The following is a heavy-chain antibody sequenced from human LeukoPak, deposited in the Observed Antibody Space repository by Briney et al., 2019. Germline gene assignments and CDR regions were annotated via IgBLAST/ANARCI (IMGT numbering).Heavy chain of an antibody. J-gene: IGHJ1*01. CDR2: IWYDGSNK. CDR1: GFTFSSYG. V-gene: IGHV3-33*06. Sequence: PGGSLRLSCAASGFTFSSYGMHWVRQAPGKGLEWVAVIWYDGSNKYYADSGKGRFTIARDNSKNTLYLQMNSLRVDDTAVYYCAQQLGYCSGGTCYFTYWGQGTLVTVSS. D-gene: IGHD2-15*01. CDR3: AQQLGYCSGGTCYFTY.